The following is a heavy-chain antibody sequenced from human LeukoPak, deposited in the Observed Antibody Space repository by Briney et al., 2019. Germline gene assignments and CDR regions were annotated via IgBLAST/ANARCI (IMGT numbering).Heavy chain of an antibody. J-gene: IGHJ4*02. Sequence: GGSLRLSCAPSRFTFSGYWMSWVRQAPGKGLKWVANIKQDGSEKYYVDSVKGRFTFSRDNARNSLYLQMNSLRADDTAVYYCGRTRGLLGGIKHYFDYWGQGAGVTVP. CDR1: RFTFSGYW. CDR3: GRTRGLLGGIKHYFDY. D-gene: IGHD1-26*01. V-gene: IGHV3-7*01. CDR2: IKQDGSEK.